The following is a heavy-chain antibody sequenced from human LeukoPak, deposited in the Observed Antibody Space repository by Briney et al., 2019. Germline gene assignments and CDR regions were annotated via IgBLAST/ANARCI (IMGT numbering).Heavy chain of an antibody. D-gene: IGHD1-26*01. Sequence: SETLSLTCTVSGGSINSYYWGWIRQPAGKGLEWVGRIYTIGSTNYNPSLKSRVTMSVDTSKYQFSLKLSSVTAADTAVYYCARGRGVGASRYFDYWGQGTLVTVSS. CDR1: GGSINSYY. CDR2: IYTIGST. J-gene: IGHJ4*02. CDR3: ARGRGVGASRYFDY. V-gene: IGHV4-4*07.